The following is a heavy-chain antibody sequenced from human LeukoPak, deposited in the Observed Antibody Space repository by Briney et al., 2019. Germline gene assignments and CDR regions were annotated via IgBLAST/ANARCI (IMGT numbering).Heavy chain of an antibody. Sequence: PSETLSLTCAVYGGSFSGYYWSWIRQPPGEGLEWIGEINHSGSTNYNPSLKSRVTISVDTSKNQFSLKLSSVTAADTAVYYCARGLAAAALFDYWGQGTLVTVSS. J-gene: IGHJ4*02. CDR2: INHSGST. CDR3: ARGLAAAALFDY. V-gene: IGHV4-34*01. CDR1: GGSFSGYY. D-gene: IGHD6-13*01.